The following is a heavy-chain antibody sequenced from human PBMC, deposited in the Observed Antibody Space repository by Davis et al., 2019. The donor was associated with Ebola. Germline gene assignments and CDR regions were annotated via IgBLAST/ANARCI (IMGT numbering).Heavy chain of an antibody. CDR2: ISVRSIT. Sequence: GESLKISCAASGFIFSSYAMSWVRQAPGKGLEWVSSISVRSITYHADSVKGRFTISRDNSKNTLYLQMNSLRAEDPAVYYCAKVHPPTTVTTGWFDPWGKEPWSPSPQ. V-gene: IGHV3-23*01. CDR3: AKVHPPTTVTTGWFDP. J-gene: IGHJ5*01. D-gene: IGHD4-17*01. CDR1: GFIFSSYA.